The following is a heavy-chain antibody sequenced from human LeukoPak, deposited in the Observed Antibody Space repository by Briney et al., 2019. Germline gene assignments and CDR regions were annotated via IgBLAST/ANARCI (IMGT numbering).Heavy chain of an antibody. J-gene: IGHJ3*02. D-gene: IGHD3-3*01. CDR2: INHSGST. V-gene: IGHV4-34*01. CDR3: ARLGYDFWSGYRPDAFDI. CDR1: GFTFSSYA. Sequence: GSLRLSCAASGFTFSSYAMSWIRQPPGKGLEWIGEINHSGSTNYNPSLKSRVTISVDTSKNQFSLKLSSVTAADTAVYYCARLGYDFWSGYRPDAFDIWGQGTMVTVSS.